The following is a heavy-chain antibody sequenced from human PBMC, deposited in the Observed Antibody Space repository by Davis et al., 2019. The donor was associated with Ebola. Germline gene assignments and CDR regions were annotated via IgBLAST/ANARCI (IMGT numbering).Heavy chain of an antibody. D-gene: IGHD6-13*01. CDR1: GGSFSDYY. Sequence: SETLSLTCAVYGGSFSDYYWTWIRQPPGKGKGLEWIGEINHRGSTNYNPSLKSRVTISVDTSKNQFSLKLNSVTAADTAVYSCAGIAATGSYWGQGALVTVSS. CDR3: AGIAATGSY. V-gene: IGHV4-34*01. J-gene: IGHJ4*02. CDR2: INHRGST.